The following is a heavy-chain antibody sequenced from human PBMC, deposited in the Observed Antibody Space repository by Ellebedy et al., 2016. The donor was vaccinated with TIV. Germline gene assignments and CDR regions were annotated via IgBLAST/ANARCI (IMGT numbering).Heavy chain of an antibody. CDR2: VRGGNGNDT. CDR3: ARGRVGSAIWFNV. CDR1: GFVFRDYA. D-gene: IGHD1-26*01. J-gene: IGHJ4*02. V-gene: IGHV3-23*01. Sequence: GGSLRLSXAGSGFVFRDYAMSWVRQAPKGGLQWVARVRGGNGNDTYYADSVQGRFIISRDNAKNTLSLQLTSLRVEDTAVYYCARGRVGSAIWFNVWGQGTLVSVSS.